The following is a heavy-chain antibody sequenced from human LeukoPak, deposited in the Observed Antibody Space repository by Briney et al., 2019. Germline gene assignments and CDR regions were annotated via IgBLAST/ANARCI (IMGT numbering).Heavy chain of an antibody. Sequence: GGSLRLSCAASGFTFSGSAMHWVRQASGKGLEWVGRIRSKANSYATAYAASVKGRFTISRDDSKNTAYLQMNSLNTEDTAVYYCTRPGYSSSQGGPWGQGTLVTVSS. D-gene: IGHD6-13*01. CDR2: IRSKANSYAT. CDR1: GFTFSGSA. V-gene: IGHV3-73*01. CDR3: TRPGYSSSQGGP. J-gene: IGHJ4*02.